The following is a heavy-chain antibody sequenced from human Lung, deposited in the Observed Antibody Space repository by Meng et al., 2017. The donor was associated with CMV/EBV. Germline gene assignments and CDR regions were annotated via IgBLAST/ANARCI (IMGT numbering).Heavy chain of an antibody. V-gene: IGHV1-2*02. J-gene: IGHJ6*02. Sequence: SXXVSXXASGYAFTDYYIHWVRQAPGQGLEWMGWINPGIGGTNFAQKFEGRVTVTRDTSISTAYMELSRLRSDDTAIYYCARAYCSSHRCWGYYYGMDVWXQGTXVTVSS. CDR1: GYAFTDYY. CDR2: INPGIGGT. D-gene: IGHD2-2*01. CDR3: ARAYCSSHRCWGYYYGMDV.